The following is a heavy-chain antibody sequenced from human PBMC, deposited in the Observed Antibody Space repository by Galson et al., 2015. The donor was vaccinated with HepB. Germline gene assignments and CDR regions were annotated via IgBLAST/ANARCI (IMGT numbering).Heavy chain of an antibody. CDR3: ASELNNIMGNTTLAYFDS. D-gene: IGHD1-26*01. V-gene: IGHV3-21*01. CDR1: GFTFSSSN. J-gene: IGHJ4*02. Sequence: SLRLSCAASGFTFSSSNMNWVRQVPGKGLEWVSFINGRSGDIYYTDSVKGRSTISRDNTKKSLFLQMNNLRAEDTAVYYCASELNNIMGNTTLAYFDSWGQGTVVTVSS. CDR2: INGRSGDI.